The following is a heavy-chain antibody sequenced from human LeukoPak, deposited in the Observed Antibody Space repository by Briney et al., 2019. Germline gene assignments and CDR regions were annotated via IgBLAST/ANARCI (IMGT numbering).Heavy chain of an antibody. CDR2: IKTDASEK. J-gene: IGHJ1*01. Sequence: GGSLRLSCETSGFIFSNCWMTWVRQAPGKGLEWVANIKTDASEKYYADSVKGRFTISRDNAKMSLYLQMDSLRVEDTAVYYCATYSTRNAREFQSWGQGTLVTVSS. V-gene: IGHV3-7*01. CDR3: ATYSTRNAREFQS. D-gene: IGHD4-11*01. CDR1: GFIFSNCW.